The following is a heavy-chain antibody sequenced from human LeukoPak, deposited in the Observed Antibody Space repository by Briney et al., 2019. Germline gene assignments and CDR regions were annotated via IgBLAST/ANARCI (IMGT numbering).Heavy chain of an antibody. CDR3: ARYHQPSGPNWLDR. Sequence: SETLSLTCTVSGGSISSGDYYWSWIRQPPGKGLEWIGFILSSGSTYYNPSLKSRVTISVDTSKNQFSLSLSSVTAADTAVYYCARYHQPSGPNWLDRWGQGTLVTVSS. CDR2: ILSSGST. V-gene: IGHV4-61*08. D-gene: IGHD2-15*01. CDR1: GGSISSGDYY. J-gene: IGHJ5*02.